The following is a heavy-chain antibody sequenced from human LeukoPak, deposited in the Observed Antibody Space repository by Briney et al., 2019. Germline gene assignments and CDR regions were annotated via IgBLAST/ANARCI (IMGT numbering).Heavy chain of an antibody. CDR1: GGSFIGFH. V-gene: IGHV4-34*01. Sequence: SETLSLTCAVYGGSFIGFHWNWIRQAPGKGLEWIGDINHSGSTNYNPSLTSRVTISVDTSKNQFSLKLSSVTAADTAVYYCARGYYDILTGPHPYFDYWGQGTQVTVSS. CDR2: INHSGST. CDR3: ARGYYDILTGPHPYFDY. D-gene: IGHD3-9*01. J-gene: IGHJ4*02.